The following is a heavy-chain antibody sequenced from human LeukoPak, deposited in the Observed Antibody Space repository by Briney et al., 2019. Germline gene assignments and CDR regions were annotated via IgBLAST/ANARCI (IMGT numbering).Heavy chain of an antibody. CDR3: ARCYDSSGYYRF. J-gene: IGHJ4*02. V-gene: IGHV4-4*08. CDR2: IYTTGTT. D-gene: IGHD3-22*01. CDR1: SGSINSFC. Sequence: SETLALTCTVSSGSINSFCWSWVRQPPGKGLEWMGYIYTTGTTDYNPSFKSRVTMSADTSKNQFSLKLSSVTAADTAVYYCARCYDSSGYYRFWGQGTLVTASS.